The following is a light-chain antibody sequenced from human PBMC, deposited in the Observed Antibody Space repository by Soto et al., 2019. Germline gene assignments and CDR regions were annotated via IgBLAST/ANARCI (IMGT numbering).Light chain of an antibody. CDR1: QSVSDY. V-gene: IGKV3-11*01. J-gene: IGKJ2*01. Sequence: EIVLTQSPATLSLSPGERATLSCRASQSVSDYLAWYQQKPGQAPRLLIYDASNRATGIPARFSGSGFGTDFTLTISSLEPEDFAVYYCEQRSIWPLYTFGQGTK. CDR2: DAS. CDR3: EQRSIWPLYT.